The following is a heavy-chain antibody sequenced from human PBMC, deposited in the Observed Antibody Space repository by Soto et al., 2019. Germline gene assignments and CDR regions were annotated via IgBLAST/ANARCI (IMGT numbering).Heavy chain of an antibody. V-gene: IGHV3-33*01. CDR1: GFTFSSYG. Sequence: GGSLRLSCAASGFTFSSYGMHWVRQAPGKGLEWVAVIWYDGSNKYYADSVKGRFTISRDNSKNTLYLQMNSLRAEDTAVYYCASDFRFSPRGGDCSDAFDIWGQGTMVTVSS. CDR2: IWYDGSNK. J-gene: IGHJ3*02. D-gene: IGHD2-21*02. CDR3: ASDFRFSPRGGDCSDAFDI.